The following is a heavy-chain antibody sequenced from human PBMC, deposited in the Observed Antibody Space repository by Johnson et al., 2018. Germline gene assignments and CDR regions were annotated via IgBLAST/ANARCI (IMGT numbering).Heavy chain of an antibody. CDR1: GFTFSSYG. D-gene: IGHD6-19*01. V-gene: IGHV3-30*18. CDR3: AKEGGDWQWLNYYYMDV. Sequence: VQLLESGGGVVQPGRSLRLSCAASGFTFSSYGMHWVRQAPGKGLEWVAVISYDVSNKYYADSVRGRFTISRDNSKNTLSLQMSSRSAEDTGVYYCAKEGGDWQWLNYYYMDVWGQGTTVTVSS. J-gene: IGHJ6*03. CDR2: ISYDVSNK.